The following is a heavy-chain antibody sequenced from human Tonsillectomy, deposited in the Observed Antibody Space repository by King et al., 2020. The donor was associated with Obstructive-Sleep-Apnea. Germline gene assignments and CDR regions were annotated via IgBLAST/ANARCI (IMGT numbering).Heavy chain of an antibody. J-gene: IGHJ3*02. CDR1: GFTFSSYA. V-gene: IGHV3-23*04. CDR2: ISGSSGST. Sequence: VQLVESGGGLVQPGGSLRLSCVASGFTFSSYALSWVRQAPGKGLEWVSVISGSSGSTNYADSVKGRFTISRDNSKDTLYLQMNSLRAEDTAVYYCAKDRQWLLRHDAFDIWGQGTMVTVSS. D-gene: IGHD3-22*01. CDR3: AKDRQWLLRHDAFDI.